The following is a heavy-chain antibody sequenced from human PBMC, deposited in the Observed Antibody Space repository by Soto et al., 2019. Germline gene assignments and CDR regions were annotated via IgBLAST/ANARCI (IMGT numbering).Heavy chain of an antibody. D-gene: IGHD2-15*01. V-gene: IGHV4-59*11. CDR2: IHYGGST. J-gene: IGHJ4*02. Sequence: SETLSLTCSVSGGSIISHHWSWIRQPPGKGLEWIGYIHYGGSTDYNPSLKSRLTISVDTSKNQFSLKLTSVTAADTAVYYCARGGWSLDYWGQGTLVTVSS. CDR1: GGSIISHH. CDR3: ARGGWSLDY.